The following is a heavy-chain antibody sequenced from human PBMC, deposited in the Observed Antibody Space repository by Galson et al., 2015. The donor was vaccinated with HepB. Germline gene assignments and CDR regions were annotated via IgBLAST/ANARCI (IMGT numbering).Heavy chain of an antibody. CDR1: GFTFDDYA. CDR3: AKSGCSSTSCYANWFDP. Sequence: SLRLSCAAAGFTFDDYAMRWVRQAPGKGLEWVSGIRWNSGSIGYADSVKGRLTISRYNAKNSLYLQRNCLRAEDTALYYCAKSGCSSTSCYANWFDPWGQGTLVTVSS. CDR2: IRWNSGSI. J-gene: IGHJ5*02. D-gene: IGHD2-2*01. V-gene: IGHV3-9*01.